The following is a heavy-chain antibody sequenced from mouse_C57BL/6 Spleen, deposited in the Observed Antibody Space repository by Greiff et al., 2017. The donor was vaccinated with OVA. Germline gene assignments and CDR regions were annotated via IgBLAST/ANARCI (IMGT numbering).Heavy chain of an antibody. CDR3: ARNYGSSYGFAY. J-gene: IGHJ3*01. CDR1: GYTFTSYW. Sequence: QVQLQQPGAELVKPGASVKMSCKASGYTFTSYWITWVKQRPGQGLEWIGDIHPGSGSTNYNEKFKSKATLTVDTSSSTAYMQLSSLTSEDSAVYYCARNYGSSYGFAYWGQGTLVTVSA. D-gene: IGHD1-1*01. CDR2: IHPGSGST. V-gene: IGHV1-55*01.